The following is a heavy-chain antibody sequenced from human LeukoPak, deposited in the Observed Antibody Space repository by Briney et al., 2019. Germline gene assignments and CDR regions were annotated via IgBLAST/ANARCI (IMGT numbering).Heavy chain of an antibody. CDR1: GFTFNTYS. Sequence: PGGSLRLSCAASGFTFNTYSMNWVRQAPGKGLEWVSSISSTSIYIYYADSVKGRFTISRDNAKNSLYLQMNSLRAEDTAVYYCTRYNVGFESWGQGTLVTVSS. D-gene: IGHD1-1*01. CDR3: TRYNVGFES. V-gene: IGHV3-21*04. CDR2: ISSTSIYI. J-gene: IGHJ4*02.